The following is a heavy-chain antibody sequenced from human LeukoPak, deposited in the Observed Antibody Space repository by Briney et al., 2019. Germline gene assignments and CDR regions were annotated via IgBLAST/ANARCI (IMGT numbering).Heavy chain of an antibody. CDR1: GGSISSYY. D-gene: IGHD6-19*01. CDR2: IYYSATT. Sequence: SETLSLTCTVSGGSISSYYWSWIRQPPGKGLEWIGYIYYSATTNYNPSLKSRVTISVDTSKNQFSLKLSSVTAADTAVYYCARGTRSGWYGFDSWGQGTLVTVSS. J-gene: IGHJ4*02. CDR3: ARGTRSGWYGFDS. V-gene: IGHV4-59*01.